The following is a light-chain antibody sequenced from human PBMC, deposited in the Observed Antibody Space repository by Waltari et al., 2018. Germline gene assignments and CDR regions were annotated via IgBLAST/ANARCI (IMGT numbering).Light chain of an antibody. V-gene: IGKV3-20*01. CDR2: GAS. CDR1: QSISRY. Sequence: ILLTQSPGTLSLSPWERATLSCRASQSISRYLAWYQQKPGQAPRPLIYGASTRATGIPDRFSGSGSGTDFSLTISGLEPEDSAVYYCQHHFRLPATFGQGTKVEIK. CDR3: QHHFRLPAT. J-gene: IGKJ1*01.